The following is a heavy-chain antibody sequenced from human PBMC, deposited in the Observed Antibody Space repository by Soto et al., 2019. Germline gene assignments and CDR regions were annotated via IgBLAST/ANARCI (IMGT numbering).Heavy chain of an antibody. Sequence: PSETLSLTCTVSSGSISSYYWSWIRQPPGKGLEWIGYINYSGSTNYNPSLKSRVTISVDTSKNQFSLKLSSVTAADTAVYYCARYYCSSTSCYFDYWGQGTLVTVSS. CDR2: INYSGST. CDR3: ARYYCSSTSCYFDY. J-gene: IGHJ4*02. CDR1: SGSISSYY. V-gene: IGHV4-59*01. D-gene: IGHD2-2*01.